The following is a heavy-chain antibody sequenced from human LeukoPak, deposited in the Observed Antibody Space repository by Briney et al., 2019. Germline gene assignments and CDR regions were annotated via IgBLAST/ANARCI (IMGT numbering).Heavy chain of an antibody. J-gene: IGHJ6*02. CDR2: ISSSGDTI. V-gene: IGHV3-48*03. Sequence: QPGGSLRLSCAASGFTFDDYAMYWVRQAPGKGLEWVSYISSSGDTIYYADSVQGRFTISRDNAKNSLYLQMNSLRAEDTAVYYCARDLTSSGWYLFSALDVWGQGTTVTVSS. CDR1: GFTFDDYA. CDR3: ARDLTSSGWYLFSALDV. D-gene: IGHD6-19*01.